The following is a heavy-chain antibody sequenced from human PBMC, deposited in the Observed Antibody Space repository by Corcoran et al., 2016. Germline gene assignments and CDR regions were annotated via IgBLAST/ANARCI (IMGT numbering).Heavy chain of an antibody. D-gene: IGHD3-22*01. Sequence: QVQPVESGGGVVQPGRSLRLSCAASGFTFSSYGMHWVRQAPGKGLEWVAVISYDGSNKYYADSVKGRFTISRDNSKNTLYLQMNSLRAEDTAVYYCAKEGAYYDSSRAFDIWGQGTMVTVSS. CDR2: ISYDGSNK. CDR1: GFTFSSYG. V-gene: IGHV3-30*18. CDR3: AKEGAYYDSSRAFDI. J-gene: IGHJ3*02.